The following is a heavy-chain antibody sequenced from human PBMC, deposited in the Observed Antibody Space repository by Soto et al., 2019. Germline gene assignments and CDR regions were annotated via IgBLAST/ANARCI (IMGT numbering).Heavy chain of an antibody. CDR1: GLTFSSYG. Sequence: QVQLVESEGGVVQPGKSLRLSCAASGLTFSSYGMHWVRQAPGKGLEWVALIWYDGSNKYYADSVKGRFTISRDNSKSTLYLQMNSLRAEDTAVYYCAKGSGSFNYYYYYYMDVWGKGTTVTVSS. D-gene: IGHD3-10*01. J-gene: IGHJ6*03. CDR2: IWYDGSNK. CDR3: AKGSGSFNYYYYYYMDV. V-gene: IGHV3-33*06.